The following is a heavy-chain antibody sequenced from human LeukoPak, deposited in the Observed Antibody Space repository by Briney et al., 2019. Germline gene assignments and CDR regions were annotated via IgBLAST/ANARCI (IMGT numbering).Heavy chain of an antibody. CDR3: ARGFDDDFWSGYY. CDR2: INSDTSTI. D-gene: IGHD3-3*01. V-gene: IGHV3-48*04. Sequence: GGSLRLSCAASGFTFSTYSMNWVRQAPGKGLEWVSYINSDTSTIYYADSVKGRFTISRDNAKNSLYLQMNSLRVEDTAVYYCARGFDDDFWSGYYWGQGTLVTVYS. CDR1: GFTFSTYS. J-gene: IGHJ4*02.